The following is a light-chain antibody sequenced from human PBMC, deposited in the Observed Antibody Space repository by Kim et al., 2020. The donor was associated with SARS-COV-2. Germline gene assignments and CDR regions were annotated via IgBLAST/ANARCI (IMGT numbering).Light chain of an antibody. CDR3: QQYSGYPPT. CDR2: VAA. Sequence: SASVGGRVPITCGASGDISNWRAGNQQKQGKAPKVLLKVAATLETGVPSRFSGSGSGTEFTLTINSLQPDDYATYYCQQYSGYPPTFGQGTKLEI. CDR1: GDISNW. V-gene: IGKV1-5*01. J-gene: IGKJ2*01.